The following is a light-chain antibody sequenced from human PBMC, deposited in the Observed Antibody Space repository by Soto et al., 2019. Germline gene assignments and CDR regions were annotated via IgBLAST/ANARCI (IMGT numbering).Light chain of an antibody. CDR3: MQGLQAPLT. Sequence: TQSPTSLIASVGDRVTITCQASQYVGNYLDWYLQKPGQSPQLLIYLVSNRASGVPDRFSGSGSGTDFTLKISRVEAEDVGVYYCMQGLQAPLTFGQGTKVDIK. V-gene: IGKV2-28*01. J-gene: IGKJ1*01. CDR1: QYVGNY. CDR2: LVS.